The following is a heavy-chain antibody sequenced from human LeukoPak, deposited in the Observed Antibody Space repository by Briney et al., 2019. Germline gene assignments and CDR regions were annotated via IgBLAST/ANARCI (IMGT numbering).Heavy chain of an antibody. CDR3: ARDFNQGYGHVY. CDR2: IKQDGREK. Sequence: GGSLRLSCAASGFTFSKYWMTWVRQAPGKGLEGVANIKQDGREKSYVDSVKGRFTISRDNAKNSLFLQMNSLRAEDTAVYYCARDFNQGYGHVYWGQGTLVTVSS. D-gene: IGHD3-10*01. CDR1: GFTFSKYW. V-gene: IGHV3-7*01. J-gene: IGHJ4*02.